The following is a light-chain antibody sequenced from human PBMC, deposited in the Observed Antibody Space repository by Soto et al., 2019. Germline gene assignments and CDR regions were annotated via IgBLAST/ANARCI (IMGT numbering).Light chain of an antibody. Sequence: EVVLTQSPGTLPLSPGERATLSSSASLSVASNYVAWYQQKPGQAPRLLIYAASGRATGIPDRFSGSGSGKDFTLIISRLEPEDFAVYYCQQSGSAPWTFGQGTKLEIK. CDR1: LSVASNY. CDR3: QQSGSAPWT. V-gene: IGKV3-20*01. J-gene: IGKJ1*01. CDR2: AAS.